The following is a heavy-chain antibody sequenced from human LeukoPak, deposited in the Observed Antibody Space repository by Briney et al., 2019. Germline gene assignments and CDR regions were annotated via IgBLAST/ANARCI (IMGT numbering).Heavy chain of an antibody. J-gene: IGHJ4*01. V-gene: IGHV3-48*02. Sequence: GGSLRLSCAASGFSFSTYSMNWVRQAPGKGLGWVSYISSTSRTLFYADSVKGRFTISRDNAKNSLYLQMSSLSDEDTAVYYCARDPHSGSDNFYFDYWGHGTLVTVSS. D-gene: IGHD1-26*01. CDR2: ISSTSRTL. CDR1: GFSFSTYS. CDR3: ARDPHSGSDNFYFDY.